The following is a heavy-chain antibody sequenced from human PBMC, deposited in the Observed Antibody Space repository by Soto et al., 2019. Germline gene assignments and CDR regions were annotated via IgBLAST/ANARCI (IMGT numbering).Heavy chain of an antibody. CDR2: ISGSGGST. D-gene: IGHD2-15*01. V-gene: IGHV3-23*01. CDR1: GFTFSSYA. Sequence: GSLRLSCAASGFTFSSYAMSWVRQAPGKGLEWVSAISGSGGSTYYADSVKGRFTISRDNSKNTLYLQTNSLRAEETAVYYCAKRGYCSGGNCYSFDYWGQGTLVTVSS. J-gene: IGHJ4*02. CDR3: AKRGYCSGGNCYSFDY.